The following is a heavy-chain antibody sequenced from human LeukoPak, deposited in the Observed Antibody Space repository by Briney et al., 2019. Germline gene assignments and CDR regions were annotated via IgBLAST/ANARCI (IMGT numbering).Heavy chain of an antibody. J-gene: IGHJ4*02. V-gene: IGHV3-30*18. D-gene: IGHD3-9*01. CDR2: MSYDGSKQ. Sequence: GESLRLSCAASGFTFSSHDMHWVRQAPGKGLEWVAAMSYDGSKQLYADSVKGRFTISRDNSKNTLNLQMNSLRDEDTAVYYCAKDGARYLLTYYFEYWGQGTLVTVSS. CDR3: AKDGARYLLTYYFEY. CDR1: GFTFSSHD.